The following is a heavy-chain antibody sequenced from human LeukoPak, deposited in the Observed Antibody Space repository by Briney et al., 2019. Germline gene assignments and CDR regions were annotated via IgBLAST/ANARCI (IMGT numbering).Heavy chain of an antibody. CDR3: ARGPRDPTGYCGGGRCSPSYEG. D-gene: IGHD2-15*01. V-gene: IGHV3-30*02. CDR1: GFTFSSYG. J-gene: IGHJ4*02. Sequence: GGSLRLSXAASGFTFSSYGMHWVRQAPGKGLEWVAFIRYDGSNKYYADSVMGRFTISRDNTNNTLYLQMNSRRAENTAGYYCARGPRDPTGYCGGGRCSPSYEGWGQGTLVTVSA. CDR2: IRYDGSNK.